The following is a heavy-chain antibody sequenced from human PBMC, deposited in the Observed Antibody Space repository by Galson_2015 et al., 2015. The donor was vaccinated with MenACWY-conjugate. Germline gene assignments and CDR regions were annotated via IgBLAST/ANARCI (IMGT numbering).Heavy chain of an antibody. J-gene: IGHJ6*02. CDR1: GFTFSSYA. CDR2: ISGSGGST. CDR3: AKGALPAAMHYYYYGMDV. Sequence: SLRLSCAASGFTFSSYAMSWVRQAPGKGLEWVSAISGSGGSTYYADSVKGRFTISRDNSKNTLYLQMNSLRAEDTAVYYCAKGALPAAMHYYYYGMDVWGQGTTVTVSS. V-gene: IGHV3-23*01. D-gene: IGHD2-2*01.